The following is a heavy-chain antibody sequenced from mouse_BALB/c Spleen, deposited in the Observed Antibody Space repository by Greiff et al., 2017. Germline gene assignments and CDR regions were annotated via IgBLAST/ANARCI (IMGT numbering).Heavy chain of an antibody. CDR3: TRPYGNYDYAMDY. D-gene: IGHD2-1*01. CDR1: GYTFTSYW. J-gene: IGHJ4*01. CDR2: IYPGSGST. Sequence: LQQPGSELVRPGASVKLSCKASGYTFTSYWMHWVKQRPGQGLEWIGNIYPGSGSTNYDEKFKSKATLTVDTSSSTAYMQLSSLTSEDSAVYYCTRPYGNYDYAMDYWGQGTSVTVSS. V-gene: IGHV1S22*01.